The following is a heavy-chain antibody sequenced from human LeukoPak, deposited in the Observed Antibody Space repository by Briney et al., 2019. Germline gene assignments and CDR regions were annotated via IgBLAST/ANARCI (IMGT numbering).Heavy chain of an antibody. J-gene: IGHJ6*03. V-gene: IGHV1-24*01. CDR3: ATGITVPYYYYYMDV. Sequence: ASVTVSCKVSGYTLTELSMHWVRQAPGKGLEWMGGFDPEDGETIYAQKFQGRVTMTEDTSTDTAYMELSSLRSEDTAVYYCATGITVPYYYYYMDVWGKGTTVTVSS. CDR1: GYTLTELS. D-gene: IGHD1-14*01. CDR2: FDPEDGET.